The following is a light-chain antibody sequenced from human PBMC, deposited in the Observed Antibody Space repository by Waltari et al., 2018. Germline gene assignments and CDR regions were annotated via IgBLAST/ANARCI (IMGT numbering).Light chain of an antibody. CDR2: YVS. CDR1: QSLVHSDGRTY. J-gene: IGKJ4*01. V-gene: IGKV2-30*02. Sequence: DVVMTQSPLSLPVTLGQPASISCRSSQSLVHSDGRTYVNWFQQRPGQSPRRLIYYVSDRDSGVPDRFSGGVSGTDFTMKISRVEAEDVGVYYCMQGTHYPLTFGGGTKVEIK. CDR3: MQGTHYPLT.